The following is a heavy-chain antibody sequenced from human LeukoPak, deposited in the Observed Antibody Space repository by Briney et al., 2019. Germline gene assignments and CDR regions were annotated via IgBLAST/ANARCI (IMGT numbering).Heavy chain of an antibody. CDR2: ISSSSSYI. D-gene: IGHD6-19*01. J-gene: IGHJ5*02. Sequence: GGSLRLSCAASGFTFSSYWMSWVRQAPGKGLEWVSSISSSSSYIYYADSVKGRFTISRDNAKNSLYLQMNSLRAEDTAVYYCARGAAVAGTRWFDPWGQGTLVTVSS. CDR3: ARGAAVAGTRWFDP. V-gene: IGHV3-21*01. CDR1: GFTFSSYW.